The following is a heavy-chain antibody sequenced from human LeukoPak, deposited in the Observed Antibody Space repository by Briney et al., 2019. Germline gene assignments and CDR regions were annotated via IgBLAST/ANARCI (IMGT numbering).Heavy chain of an antibody. CDR3: ARGGNIVGASEYFDY. J-gene: IGHJ4*02. V-gene: IGHV1-2*02. Sequence: ASVKVSCKSSGYTFTGYYMHWVRQAPGQGLEWMGWINPNSGGTNYAQKFQGRVTMTRDTSISTAYMELSRLRSDDTAVYYCARGGNIVGASEYFDYWGQGTLVTVSS. D-gene: IGHD1-26*01. CDR1: GYTFTGYY. CDR2: INPNSGGT.